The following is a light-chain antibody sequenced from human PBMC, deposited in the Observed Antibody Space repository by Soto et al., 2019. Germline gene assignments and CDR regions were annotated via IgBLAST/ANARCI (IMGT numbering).Light chain of an antibody. CDR2: GTS. Sequence: EIVMTQSPVALSVSPGESAALSCRASQSVGRNFAWYQQRPGQAPRVLIYGTSTRATGVPARFSGSGSGTDFPLTISSLQSEDFAVYYCQQYNKWPYTFGQGTRL. CDR1: QSVGRN. J-gene: IGKJ2*01. CDR3: QQYNKWPYT. V-gene: IGKV3-15*01.